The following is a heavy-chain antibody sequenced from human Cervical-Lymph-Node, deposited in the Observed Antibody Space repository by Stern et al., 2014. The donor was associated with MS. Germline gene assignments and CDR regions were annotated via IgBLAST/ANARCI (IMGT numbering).Heavy chain of an antibody. J-gene: IGHJ4*02. CDR1: GFIFSASG. CDR3: TRQGPTPDDDFDY. CDR2: IRGRANSFAT. V-gene: IGHV3-73*01. D-gene: IGHD3-16*01. Sequence: EVQLEESGGGLVQPGGSLKLSCAASGFIFSASGIHWVRQASGKGLEWVGRIRGRANSFATDYAASVKGRFTISRDDSKNTAYLQMNSLKTEDTAIYYCTRQGPTPDDDFDYWGQGTLVTVSS.